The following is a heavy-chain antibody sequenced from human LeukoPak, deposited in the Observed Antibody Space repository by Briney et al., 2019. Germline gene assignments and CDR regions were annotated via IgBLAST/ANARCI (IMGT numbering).Heavy chain of an antibody. CDR3: AKAPNYYDSSGCGDYFDY. J-gene: IGHJ4*02. CDR2: ISNSGSRT. D-gene: IGHD3-22*01. V-gene: IGHV3-23*01. Sequence: GGSLRLSCAASGFTFSSDAMNWVRRAPGKGLEWVSGISNSGSRTFYADSVKGRFTISRDNSKNTLYLQMNSLRVDDTALYYCAKAPNYYDSSGCGDYFDYWGQGSLATVSS. CDR1: GFTFSSDA.